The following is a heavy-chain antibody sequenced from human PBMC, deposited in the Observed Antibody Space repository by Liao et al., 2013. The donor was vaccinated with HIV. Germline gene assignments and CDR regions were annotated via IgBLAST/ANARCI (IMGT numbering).Heavy chain of an antibody. CDR1: GGSISSGDYY. J-gene: IGHJ6*03. CDR2: IYYSGST. D-gene: IGHD3-9*01. V-gene: IGHV4-30-4*08. CDR3: ARGEYFDWLLPPISYMDV. Sequence: QLQLQESGPGLVKPSQTLSLTCTVSGGSISSGDYYWSWIRQPPGKGLEWIGYIYYSGSTYYNPSLKSRVTISVDTSKNQFSLKLSSVTAADTAVYYCARGEYFDWLLPPISYMDVWGKGTTVTVSS.